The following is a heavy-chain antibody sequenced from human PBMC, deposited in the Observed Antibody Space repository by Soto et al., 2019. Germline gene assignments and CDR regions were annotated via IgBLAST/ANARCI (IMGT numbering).Heavy chain of an antibody. CDR1: GFTVSSNY. J-gene: IGHJ1*01. D-gene: IGHD6-19*01. Sequence: EVQLVESGGGLVQPGGSLRLSCAASGFTVSSNYMSWVRQAPGKGLEWVSVIYSGGSTYYADSVKGRFTISRENTKNTLYLLMNSLGAEDAAVYYCARDRIAVAGNPESFQHWGQGTLFTVSS. CDR2: IYSGGST. CDR3: ARDRIAVAGNPESFQH. V-gene: IGHV3-66*01.